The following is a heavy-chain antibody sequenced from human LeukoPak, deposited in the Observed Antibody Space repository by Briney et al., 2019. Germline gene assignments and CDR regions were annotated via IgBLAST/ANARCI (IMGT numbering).Heavy chain of an antibody. CDR3: ARDLINYDYAPGDP. Sequence: GASVKVSCKASGYTFTSYGISWVRQAPGQGLEWMGWISAYNGNTNYAQKLQGRVTMTTDTSTSTAYMELRSLRSDGTAVYYCARDLINYDYAPGDPWGQGTLVTVSS. CDR2: ISAYNGNT. D-gene: IGHD3-16*01. V-gene: IGHV1-18*01. J-gene: IGHJ5*02. CDR1: GYTFTSYG.